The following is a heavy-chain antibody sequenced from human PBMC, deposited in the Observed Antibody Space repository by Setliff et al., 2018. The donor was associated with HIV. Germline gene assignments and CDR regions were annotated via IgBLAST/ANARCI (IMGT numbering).Heavy chain of an antibody. Sequence: KPSETLSLTCTVSGGPISSYYWSWIRQPPGKGLEWIGHIYTSGSTNYSPSLKSRVTISVDISKNQFSLKLTSVTAADTAMYFCARNSPADGGNPGRFQRWGQGTLVTVSS. J-gene: IGHJ1*01. V-gene: IGHV4-4*08. CDR2: IYTSGST. D-gene: IGHD2-15*01. CDR1: GGPISSYY. CDR3: ARNSPADGGNPGRFQR.